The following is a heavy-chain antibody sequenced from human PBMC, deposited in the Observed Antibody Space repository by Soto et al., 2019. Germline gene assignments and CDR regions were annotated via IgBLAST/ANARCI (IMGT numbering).Heavy chain of an antibody. CDR2: NYYSGIT. V-gene: IGHV4-31*03. J-gene: IGHJ4*02. CDR3: ARALYFYGSRDYYFDY. CDR1: GGSISSGGYY. D-gene: IGHD3-22*01. Sequence: SETLSLTCTVSGGSISSGGYYWTWIRQHPGKGLEWIGYNYYSGITYYNPSLKSRVTISLDTSKNQFSLKLSSVTAADTAVYYCARALYFYGSRDYYFDYWGQGTLVTVSS.